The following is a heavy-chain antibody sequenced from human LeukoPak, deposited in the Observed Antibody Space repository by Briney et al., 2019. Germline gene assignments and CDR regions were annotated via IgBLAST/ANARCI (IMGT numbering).Heavy chain of an antibody. J-gene: IGHJ4*02. CDR1: GGSISSDNW. CDR3: ARAPQLYYYDSSGYIDY. V-gene: IGHV4-4*03. Sequence: PPETLSLTCAVSGGSISSDNWWSWVRQPPGKGLEWIGEIYHSGSTNYNSSLRSRVTISVDKSKNQISLKLSSVTAADTAVYYCARAPQLYYYDSSGYIDYWGQGTLVTVSS. CDR2: IYHSGST. D-gene: IGHD3-22*01.